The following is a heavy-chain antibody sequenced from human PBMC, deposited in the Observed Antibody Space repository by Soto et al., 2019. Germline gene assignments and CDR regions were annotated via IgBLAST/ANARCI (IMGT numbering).Heavy chain of an antibody. D-gene: IGHD3-22*01. V-gene: IGHV1-69*12. Sequence: QVQLVQSGAEVKKPGSSVKVSCKASGGTFSSYAITWVRQAPGQGLEWMGGSIPIFGTANYAQKFQGRVTITADESTSTAYMELSRLRSEDTAVYYCARDRGPSSGYYPYWFDPWGQGTLVTVSS. CDR3: ARDRGPSSGYYPYWFDP. CDR2: SIPIFGTA. CDR1: GGTFSSYA. J-gene: IGHJ5*02.